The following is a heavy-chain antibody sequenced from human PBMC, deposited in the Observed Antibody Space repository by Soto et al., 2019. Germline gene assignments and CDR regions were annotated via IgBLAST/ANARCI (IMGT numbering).Heavy chain of an antibody. Sequence: EVQLLESGGGLALPWGSLRLSCAASGFTFSRYPMNWVRQTPGKGLEWVSSRGDDGKTFYADSVKGRFTISGDNAKNTLYLQMNSLRAEDTAVYYCAKRDGAHYFNYYMDVWGKGTTVTVSS. D-gene: IGHD3-9*01. J-gene: IGHJ6*03. V-gene: IGHV3-23*01. CDR3: AKRDGAHYFNYYMDV. CDR1: GFTFSRYP. CDR2: RGDDGKT.